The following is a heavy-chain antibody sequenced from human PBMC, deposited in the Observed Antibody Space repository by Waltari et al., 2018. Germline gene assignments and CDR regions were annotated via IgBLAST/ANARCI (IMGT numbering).Heavy chain of an antibody. V-gene: IGHV3-7*01. CDR1: GFTFSSYW. Sequence: EVQLVESGGGLVQPGGSLRLSCAASGFTFSSYWMSWVRQAPGKGLEWVANIKQDGSEKYYVDAVKGRFTSSRDNAKNSLYLQMNSLRAEDTAVYYCASYAGYSSSWFFDYWGQGTLVTVSS. J-gene: IGHJ4*02. D-gene: IGHD6-13*01. CDR2: IKQDGSEK. CDR3: ASYAGYSSSWFFDY.